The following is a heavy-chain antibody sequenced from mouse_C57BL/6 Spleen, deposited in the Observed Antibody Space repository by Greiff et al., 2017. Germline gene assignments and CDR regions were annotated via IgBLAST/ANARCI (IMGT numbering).Heavy chain of an antibody. D-gene: IGHD1-1*01. Sequence: VQLQQSGAELVKPGASVKISCKASGYAFSSYWMNWVKQRPGKGLEWIGQIYPGDGDTNYNGKFKGKATLTADKSSRTAYMQLSSLTSEDAAVYFCARRIGSSGFAYWGQGTLVTVSA. V-gene: IGHV1-80*01. CDR1: GYAFSSYW. CDR2: IYPGDGDT. J-gene: IGHJ3*01. CDR3: ARRIGSSGFAY.